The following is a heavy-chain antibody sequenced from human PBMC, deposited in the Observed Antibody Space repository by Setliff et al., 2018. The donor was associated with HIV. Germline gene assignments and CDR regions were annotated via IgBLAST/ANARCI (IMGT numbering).Heavy chain of an antibody. Sequence: QPGGSLRLSCVASGFTFRTFAMHWVRQAPGKGLEWVSVISYDGSKNHYVDSAKGRFTISRDNSNNTLYLQMNSLRPDDTAVYYCARDRGWYEAFENWGQGALVTVSS. CDR3: ARDRGWYEAFEN. CDR1: GFTFRTFA. J-gene: IGHJ4*02. V-gene: IGHV3-30*07. CDR2: ISYDGSKN. D-gene: IGHD6-19*01.